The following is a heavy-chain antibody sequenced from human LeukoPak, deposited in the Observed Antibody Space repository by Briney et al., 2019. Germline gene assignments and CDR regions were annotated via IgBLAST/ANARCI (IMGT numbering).Heavy chain of an antibody. V-gene: IGHV3-7*01. D-gene: IGHD1-26*01. Sequence: PGGSLRLSCAASGFTLSSYAMHWVRQAPGKGLEWVANMNQDGSEKYYVDSVKGRFTISRDNAKNSLYLQMNNLRAEDTAVYCCARGGELLRPVDYWGQGTLVTVSS. CDR2: MNQDGSEK. J-gene: IGHJ4*02. CDR3: ARGGELLRPVDY. CDR1: GFTLSSYA.